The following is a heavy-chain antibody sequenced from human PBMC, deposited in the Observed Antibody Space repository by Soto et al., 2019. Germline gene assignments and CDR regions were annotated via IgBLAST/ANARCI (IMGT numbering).Heavy chain of an antibody. J-gene: IGHJ4*02. Sequence: HPGGSLRLSCAASGFTFSSYAMSWVRQAPGKGLEWVSAIPNSGGSTYYADSVKGRFTISRDNSKNTLYLQMNSLRAEDTAVYYCAKGHYYGSGSYYLGHFDDWGQGTLVTVSS. CDR3: AKGHYYGSGSYYLGHFDD. D-gene: IGHD3-10*01. V-gene: IGHV3-23*01. CDR1: GFTFSSYA. CDR2: IPNSGGST.